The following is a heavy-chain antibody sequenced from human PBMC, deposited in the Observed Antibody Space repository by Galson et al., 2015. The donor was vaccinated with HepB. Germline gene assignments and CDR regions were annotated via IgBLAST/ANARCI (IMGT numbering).Heavy chain of an antibody. CDR2: ISDSGTST. V-gene: IGHV3-23*01. Sequence: SLRLSCAASGFFFRTYAMSWDRQAPGKGLEWVSGISDSGTSTFYADSLRGRFTLSRDNSKNTLFLQMNSLRVEDTAIYYCATSVRDWGSTFWYLSVWGRGTLVTVSS. D-gene: IGHD7-27*01. CDR1: GFFFRTYA. CDR3: ATSVRDWGSTFWYLSV. J-gene: IGHJ2*01.